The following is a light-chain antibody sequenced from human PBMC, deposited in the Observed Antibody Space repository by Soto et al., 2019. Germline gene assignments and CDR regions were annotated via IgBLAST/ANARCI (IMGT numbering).Light chain of an antibody. CDR3: QHYGNSLWT. CDR2: AAS. J-gene: IGKJ1*01. Sequence: DIVLTQSPGTLSLSPGERATLSCRASQSVTSNKLVWYQQKPGQAPRLLIYAASNRATGIPDRFSGSGSGTDITLTISRVEPEDSAVYYCQHYGNSLWTFGQATKVEIK. CDR1: QSVTSNK. V-gene: IGKV3-20*01.